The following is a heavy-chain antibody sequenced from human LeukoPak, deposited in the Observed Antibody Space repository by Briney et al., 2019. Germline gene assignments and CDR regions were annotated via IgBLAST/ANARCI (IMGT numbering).Heavy chain of an antibody. CDR1: GFTFSSYG. J-gene: IGHJ4*02. Sequence: GGSLRLSCAASGFTFSSYGMHWVRQAPGKGLEWVAVISYDGSNKYYADSVKGRFTISRDNSKNTLFLQMSSLRADDTGVYYCTRDLGHCTGGTCFPSGPADYWGQGTLVTVSS. CDR3: TRDLGHCTGGTCFPSGPADY. D-gene: IGHD2-15*01. V-gene: IGHV3-30*03. CDR2: ISYDGSNK.